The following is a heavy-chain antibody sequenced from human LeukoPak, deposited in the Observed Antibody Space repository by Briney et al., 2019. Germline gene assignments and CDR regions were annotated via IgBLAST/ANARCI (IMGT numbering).Heavy chain of an antibody. CDR2: INPSGGST. Sequence: RASVKVSCKASGYTFTSYYIHWVRQAPGQGLEWMGIINPSGGSTNYAQKFQGRVTMTRDTSTSTVYMELSSLRSDDTAVYYCAKDDYHDYWGQGTLVTVSS. J-gene: IGHJ4*02. V-gene: IGHV1-46*01. CDR3: AKDDYHDY. CDR1: GYTFTSYY.